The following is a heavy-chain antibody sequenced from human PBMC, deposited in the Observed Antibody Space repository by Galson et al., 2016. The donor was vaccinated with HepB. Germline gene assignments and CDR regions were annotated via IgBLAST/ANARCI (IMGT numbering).Heavy chain of an antibody. CDR3: ARVYDTTGFQYPPYYFDY. D-gene: IGHD3-22*01. V-gene: IGHV3-21*01. CDR1: GFTFNTYS. J-gene: IGHJ4*02. CDR2: ISPSSDYI. Sequence: SLRLSCAASGFTFNTYSMNWVRQAPGKGLEWVSSISPSSDYIYHADSVKGRFTISRDNAKKSLYLQTNSLGAEDTAVYYCARVYDTTGFQYPPYYFDYWGQGTLVTVSS.